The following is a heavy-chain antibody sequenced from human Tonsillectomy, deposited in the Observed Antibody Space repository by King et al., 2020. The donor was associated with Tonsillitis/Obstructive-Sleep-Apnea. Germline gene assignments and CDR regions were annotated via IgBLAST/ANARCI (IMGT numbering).Heavy chain of an antibody. V-gene: IGHV3-73*01. D-gene: IGHD5-12*01. CDR3: TTGYGDY. CDR2: IRSKANSYAT. CDR1: GFTFSDST. Sequence: VQLVESGGVLVQPGGSLKLSCAASGFTFSDSTMHWVRQASGKGLEWVGRIRSKANSYATVYAASVKGRFTISRDDSKNTADLQMKSLKTEDTAVYHCTTGYGDYWGQGTLVTVSS. J-gene: IGHJ4*02.